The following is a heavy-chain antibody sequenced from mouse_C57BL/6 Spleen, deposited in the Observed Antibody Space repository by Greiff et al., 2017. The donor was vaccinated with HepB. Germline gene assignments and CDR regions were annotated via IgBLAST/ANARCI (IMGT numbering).Heavy chain of an antibody. J-gene: IGHJ3*01. CDR3: AKNEEDGYDSWFAY. D-gene: IGHD2-2*01. V-gene: IGHV2-9*01. Sequence: VNVVESGPGLVAPSQSLSITCTVSGFSLTSYGVDWVRQPPGKGLEWLGGIGGGGSTNYNSALMYRLSIRKDNSKSQVFLKMNSLQTDDTAMYYCAKNEEDGYDSWFAYWGQGTLVTVSA. CDR2: IGGGGST. CDR1: GFSLTSYG.